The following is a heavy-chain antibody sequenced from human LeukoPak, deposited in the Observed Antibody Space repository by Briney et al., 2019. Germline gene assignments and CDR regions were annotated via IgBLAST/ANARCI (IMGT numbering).Heavy chain of an antibody. J-gene: IGHJ3*02. CDR1: GGSISSSSYF. Sequence: SETLSLTCTVSGGSISSSSYFWGWIRQPPGKGLEWIGTIYYTGSTYYNPSLKSRVTIPVDTSKKQFSLNLSSVTAADTAVYYCARDGTSAGAGDAFDIWGQGTMVTVSS. D-gene: IGHD6-13*01. CDR3: ARDGTSAGAGDAFDI. V-gene: IGHV4-39*07. CDR2: IYYTGST.